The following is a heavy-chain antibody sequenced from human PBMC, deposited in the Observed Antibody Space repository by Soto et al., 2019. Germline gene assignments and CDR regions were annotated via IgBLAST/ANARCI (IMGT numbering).Heavy chain of an antibody. V-gene: IGHV1-69*01. CDR1: GGTFSSYA. Sequence: QVQLVQSGAEVKKPGSSVTVSCKASGGTFSSYAISWVLPAPGQEIEWMGGIIPIIGTANYAQKFQCRVTMSADEATRTAYMELSSLRSEATAVYYCAILTRDPIITLFGGSGKVSGMDVWGQGPTVTVSS. CDR3: AILTRDPIITLFGGSGKVSGMDV. D-gene: IGHD3-3*01. J-gene: IGHJ6*02. CDR2: IIPIIGTA.